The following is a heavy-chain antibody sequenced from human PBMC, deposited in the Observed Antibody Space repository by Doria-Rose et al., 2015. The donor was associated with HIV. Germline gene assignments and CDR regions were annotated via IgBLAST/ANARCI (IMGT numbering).Heavy chain of an antibody. D-gene: IGHD6-13*01. V-gene: IGHV2-26*01. CDR3: ARIKSSRWYHKYYFDF. CDR2: IFSDDER. J-gene: IGHJ4*02. Sequence: QVTLKESDPVLVKPTETLTLTCTVSGVSLSSPGMGVSWIRQPPGKALEWLAHIFSDDERSYKTSLKSRLTISRCTAKSQVVLTMTDMDPVDTATYYCARIKSSRWYHKYYFDFWGQGTLVIVSA. CDR1: GVSLSSPGMG.